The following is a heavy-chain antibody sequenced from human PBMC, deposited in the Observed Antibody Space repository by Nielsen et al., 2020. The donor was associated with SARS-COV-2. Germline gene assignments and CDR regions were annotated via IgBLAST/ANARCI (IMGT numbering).Heavy chain of an antibody. V-gene: IGHV1-69*11. CDR3: AREGGIAAAGIIYYYMDV. CDR2: IIPIVGTA. D-gene: IGHD6-13*01. Sequence: WVRQAPGQGLEWMGKIIPIVGTANYAQKVQGRVTSTADESTSTAYMELSSLRDEETAVYYWAREGGIAAAGIIYYYMDVWGKGTTVTVSS. J-gene: IGHJ6*03.